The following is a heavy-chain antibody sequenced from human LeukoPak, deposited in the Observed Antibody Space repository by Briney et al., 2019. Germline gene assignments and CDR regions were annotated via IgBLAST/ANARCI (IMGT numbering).Heavy chain of an antibody. J-gene: IGHJ4*02. CDR1: GYTFPTSG. V-gene: IGHV1-18*01. CDR2: ISVYNHNT. D-gene: IGHD2-8*01. Sequence: AASVTVSCKASGYTFPTSGISWVRQAPGQGLEWMRWISVYNHNTNYAQKFQGRVTVTTNTSTRTAYMELRSLRSDDTAVYYCARTNLDCKNGVCYDYWGQGTLVTVSS. CDR3: ARTNLDCKNGVCYDY.